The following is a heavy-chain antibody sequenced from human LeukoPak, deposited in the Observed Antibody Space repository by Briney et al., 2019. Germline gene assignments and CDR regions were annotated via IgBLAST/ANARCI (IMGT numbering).Heavy chain of an antibody. D-gene: IGHD6-19*01. CDR2: ISWNSGSL. J-gene: IGHJ4*02. Sequence: QPGGSLRLSCAASGFNSNDYAMHWVRQAPGKGLEWVSGISWNSGSLGYAGSVKGRFTVSRDNAKNSLYLQMNSLRAEDMALYYCVKGETAVAGGAFDYWGQGTLVTVSS. CDR3: VKGETAVAGGAFDY. V-gene: IGHV3-9*02. CDR1: GFNSNDYA.